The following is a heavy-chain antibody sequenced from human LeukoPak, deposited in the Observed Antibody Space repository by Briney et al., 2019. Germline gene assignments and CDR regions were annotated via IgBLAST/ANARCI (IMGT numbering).Heavy chain of an antibody. CDR3: ASFGYCTKQTVKHTNPDY. V-gene: IGHV3-11*04. Sequence: NPGGSLRLSCAASGFTFSDYYMSWIRQAPGKGLEWVSYISSSGSTIYYADSVKGRFTISRDNAKNSLYLQMNSLRAEDTAVYYCASFGYCTKQTVKHTNPDYWGQGTLVTVSS. CDR1: GFTFSDYY. CDR2: ISSSGSTI. D-gene: IGHD2-2*03. J-gene: IGHJ4*02.